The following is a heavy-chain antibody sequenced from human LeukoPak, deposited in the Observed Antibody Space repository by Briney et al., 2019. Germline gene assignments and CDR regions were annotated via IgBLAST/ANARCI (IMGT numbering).Heavy chain of an antibody. J-gene: IGHJ4*02. V-gene: IGHV1-18*04. Sequence: ASVKVSCKASGYTFTSYYMHWVRQAPGQGLEWMGWISAYNGDTDYAQKLQGRVTMTTDTSTSTAYMELRSLKSDDTAVYYCARESHDTREDYWGQGTLVTVSS. CDR3: ARESHDTREDY. D-gene: IGHD3-22*01. CDR1: GYTFTSYY. CDR2: ISAYNGDT.